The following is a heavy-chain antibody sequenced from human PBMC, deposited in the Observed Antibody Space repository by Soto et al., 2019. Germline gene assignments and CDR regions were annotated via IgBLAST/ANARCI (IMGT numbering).Heavy chain of an antibody. CDR1: GGIFRSNA. CDR3: ARDAADTPMVY. D-gene: IGHD5-18*01. Sequence: QVQLVQSGAEVRKLGSSVKVSCKSSGGIFRSNAISWVRQAPGQGLEWMGAIIPQFPTPYYAQKFQGRVTIPADESTSAAYMALHSLTSDDTAVYFFARDAADTPMVYWGQGAPLSVSS. J-gene: IGHJ4*02. V-gene: IGHV1-69*01. CDR2: IIPQFPTP.